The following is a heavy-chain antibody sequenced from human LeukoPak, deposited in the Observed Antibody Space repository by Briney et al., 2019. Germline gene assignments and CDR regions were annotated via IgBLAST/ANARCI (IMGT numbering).Heavy chain of an antibody. V-gene: IGHV4-59*01. Sequence: SETLSLTCSVSGGSISSYSWSWIRQPPGKGLEWIAYISYSGSTNYNPSLKSRLTISLDTSKDQFSLKLSSVTAADTAVYYCAKWTEGGAFDSWGQGTMLIASS. J-gene: IGHJ3*01. CDR3: AKWTEGGAFDS. CDR2: ISYSGST. D-gene: IGHD1-26*01. CDR1: GGSISSYS.